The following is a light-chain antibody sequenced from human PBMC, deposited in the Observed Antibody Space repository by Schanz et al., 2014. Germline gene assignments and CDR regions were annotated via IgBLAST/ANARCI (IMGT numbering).Light chain of an antibody. J-gene: IGKJ4*01. CDR1: QDIGNY. V-gene: IGKV1-5*03. Sequence: DIQMTQSPSSLSASVGDRVTITCQASQDIGNYLNWYQQKPGKAPKLLLYKASSLESGVPSRFSGSGSGTEFTLTISSLQPDDFASYHCQQYSSNPLTFGGGTKVEI. CDR2: KAS. CDR3: QQYSSNPLT.